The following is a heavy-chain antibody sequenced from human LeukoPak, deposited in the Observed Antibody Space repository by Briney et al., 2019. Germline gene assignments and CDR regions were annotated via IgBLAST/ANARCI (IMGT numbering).Heavy chain of an antibody. CDR3: ARRISHCTSVSCLMAYFDY. V-gene: IGHV4-39*01. J-gene: IGHJ4*02. CDR2: IYYTGYT. Sequence: PPETLSLTCTVSGGSIGSSSYYWGWIRQPPGKGLEWIGTIYYTGYTYYDPSLKSRVTISLDASKKQFSLKLSSVTAADTAVYYCARRISHCTSVSCLMAYFDYWGQGTLVTVSS. D-gene: IGHD2-2*01. CDR1: GGSIGSSSYY.